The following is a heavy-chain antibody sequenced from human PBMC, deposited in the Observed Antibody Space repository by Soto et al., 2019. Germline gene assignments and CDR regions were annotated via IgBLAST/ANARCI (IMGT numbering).Heavy chain of an antibody. CDR2: ISYDGSNK. D-gene: IGHD3-10*01. V-gene: IGHV3-30-3*01. CDR1: GFTFSSYA. J-gene: IGHJ4*02. Sequence: QTXASLRLSCAASGFTFSSYAMHWVRQAAGKGLEWVAVISYDGSNKYYADSVKGRFTISRDNSKNTLYLQMNSLRAEDTAVYYCARDNRALLLRGFDYWGQGTLVTVSS. CDR3: ARDNRALLLRGFDY.